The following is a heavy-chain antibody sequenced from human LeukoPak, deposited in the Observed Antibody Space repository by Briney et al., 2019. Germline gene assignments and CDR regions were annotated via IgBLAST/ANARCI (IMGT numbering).Heavy chain of an antibody. CDR2: IYYSGST. CDR3: AGGAGYYFDY. V-gene: IGHV4-31*03. CDR1: GGSISSGGYY. Sequence: SETLSLTCTVSGGSISSGGYYWSWIRHHPGKGLEWIGYIYYSGSTYYNPSPKSRVTISVDTSKNQFSLKLSSVTAADTAVYYCAGGAGYYFDYWGQGTLVTVSS. D-gene: IGHD3-16*01. J-gene: IGHJ4*02.